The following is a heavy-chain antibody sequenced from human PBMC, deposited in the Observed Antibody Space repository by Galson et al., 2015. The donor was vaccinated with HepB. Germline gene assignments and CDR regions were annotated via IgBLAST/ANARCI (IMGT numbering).Heavy chain of an antibody. CDR3: ARDPTGDSTDWFDP. CDR2: ISSSSSYI. V-gene: IGHV3-21*01. J-gene: IGHJ5*02. CDR1: GFTFSSYS. D-gene: IGHD4-17*01. Sequence: SLRLSCAASGFTFSSYSMNWVRQAPGKGLEWVSSISSSSSYIYYADSVKGRFTISRDNAKNSLYLQMNSLRAEDTAVYYCARDPTGDSTDWFDPWGQGTLVTVSS.